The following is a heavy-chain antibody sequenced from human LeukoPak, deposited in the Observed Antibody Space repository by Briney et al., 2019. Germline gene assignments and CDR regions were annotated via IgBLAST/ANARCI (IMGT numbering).Heavy chain of an antibody. CDR2: IIPIIGTA. CDR1: GGTFSSYA. V-gene: IGHV1-69*05. D-gene: IGHD3-10*01. Sequence: ASVKVSCKASGGTFSSYAISWVRQAPGQGLEWMGGIIPIIGTANYAQKFQGRVTITTDESTSTAYMELSSLRAEDTAVYYCARDRGFGELTRWGQGTLVTISS. J-gene: IGHJ4*02. CDR3: ARDRGFGELTR.